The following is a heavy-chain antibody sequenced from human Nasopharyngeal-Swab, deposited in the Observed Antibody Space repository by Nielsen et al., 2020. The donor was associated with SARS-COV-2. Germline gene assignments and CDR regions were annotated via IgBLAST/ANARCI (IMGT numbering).Heavy chain of an antibody. CDR3: ARGPHDYGGNNFDY. CDR2: IYYSGST. V-gene: IGHV4-59*01. CDR1: GGSISSYY. J-gene: IGHJ4*02. Sequence: SETLSLTCTVSGGSISSYYWSWIRQPPGKGLEWIGYIYYSGSTYYNPSLKSRVTISVDTSKNQFSLKLSSVTAADTAVYYCARGPHDYGGNNFDYWGQGTLVTVSS. D-gene: IGHD4-23*01.